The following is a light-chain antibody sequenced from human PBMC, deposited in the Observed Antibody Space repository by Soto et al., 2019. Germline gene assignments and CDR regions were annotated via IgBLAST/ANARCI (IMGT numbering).Light chain of an antibody. J-gene: IGKJ1*01. V-gene: IGKV3-20*01. Sequence: EIVLTQSPGTLSLSPGERATLSCRASQSVSSSYLAWYQQKAGQAPRLLIYGASSRATGIPDRFTGSGSGTDFTLTISRLEPEDFAVYYCQHYITSLTTFGQGTKVDIK. CDR1: QSVSSSY. CDR3: QHYITSLTT. CDR2: GAS.